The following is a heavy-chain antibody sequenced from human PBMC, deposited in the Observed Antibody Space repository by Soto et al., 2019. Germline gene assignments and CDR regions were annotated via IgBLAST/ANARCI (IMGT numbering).Heavy chain of an antibody. Sequence: PSQPLSLTCAISGDSVSSNTAAWNWIRSSPSRGLEWLGRTYYRSNWRHDYAVSVKSRITVNPDTSKNHFSLQLNSVTPDDTAVYYCARGVAGSGFDLWGQGTLVTVS. CDR1: GDSVSSNTAA. CDR3: ARGVAGSGFDL. CDR2: TYYRSNWRH. V-gene: IGHV6-1*01. D-gene: IGHD6-19*01. J-gene: IGHJ4*02.